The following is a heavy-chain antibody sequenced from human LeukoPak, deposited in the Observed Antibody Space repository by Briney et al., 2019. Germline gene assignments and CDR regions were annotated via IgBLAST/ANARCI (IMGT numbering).Heavy chain of an antibody. J-gene: IGHJ3*02. CDR3: ARPIYSGYDFAFDI. Sequence: SETLSLTCTVSGGSISSSSYYWGWIRQPPGKGLEWIGSIYYSGSTYYNPSLKSRVTISVDTSKNQFSLKLSSVTAADTAVYYCARPIYSGYDFAFDIWGQGTMVTVSS. CDR1: GGSISSSSYY. V-gene: IGHV4-39*07. D-gene: IGHD5-12*01. CDR2: IYYSGST.